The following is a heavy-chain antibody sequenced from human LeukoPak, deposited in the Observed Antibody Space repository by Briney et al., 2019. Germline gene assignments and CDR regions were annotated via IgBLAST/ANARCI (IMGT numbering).Heavy chain of an antibody. V-gene: IGHV3-23*01. CDR2: IVGGDGGT. CDR3: AKEIYGDSTGGRFQH. D-gene: IGHD4-17*01. Sequence: GGSLRLSCAASGFTFSDYYMSWIRQAPGKGLEWVSGIVGGDGGTYYADSVKGRFTISRDNSKNTLYLQMNSLRAEDTAVYYCAKEIYGDSTGGRFQHWGQGTLVTVSS. J-gene: IGHJ1*01. CDR1: GFTFSDYY.